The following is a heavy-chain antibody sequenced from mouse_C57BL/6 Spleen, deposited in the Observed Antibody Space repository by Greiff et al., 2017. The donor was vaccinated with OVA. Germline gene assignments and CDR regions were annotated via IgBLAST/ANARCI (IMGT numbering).Heavy chain of an antibody. CDR2: IYPGDGDT. CDR3: ARWDYGSSYLYFDY. V-gene: IGHV1-82*01. D-gene: IGHD1-1*01. J-gene: IGHJ2*01. CDR1: GYAFSSSW. Sequence: VQLQQSGPELVKPGASVKISCKASGYAFSSSWMNWVKQRPGKGLEWIGRIYPGDGDTNYNGKFKGKATLTADKSSSTAYMQLSSLTSEDSAVYFCARWDYGSSYLYFDYWGQGTTLTVSS.